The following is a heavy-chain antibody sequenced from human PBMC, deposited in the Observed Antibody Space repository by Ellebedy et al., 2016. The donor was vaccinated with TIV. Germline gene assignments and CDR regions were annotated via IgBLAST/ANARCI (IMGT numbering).Heavy chain of an antibody. D-gene: IGHD3-16*01. V-gene: IGHV2-5*04. J-gene: IGHJ4*02. Sequence: SGPTLVKPTQTLTLTCSFSEFSLSTRRMGVGWIRQPPGKALEWPSLIYWNDAKRYSPSLKSRLTITKDTSKNQVVLSMTNMDPVDTATYFCVLQGGLAFDYWGQGTLVTVSS. CDR3: VLQGGLAFDY. CDR2: IYWNDAK. CDR1: EFSLSTRRMG.